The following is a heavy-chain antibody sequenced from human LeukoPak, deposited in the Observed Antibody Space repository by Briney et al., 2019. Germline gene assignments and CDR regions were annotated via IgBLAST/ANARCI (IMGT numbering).Heavy chain of an antibody. D-gene: IGHD4-17*01. Sequence: ASVKVSCKASGYAFTNYYMHWVRQAPGQGLEWMGIINPSGGSTSYAQKFQGRVTMTRDTSTSTVYMELSSLRSEDTAVYHCARMTSPPYGDYLGYWGQGTLVTVSS. V-gene: IGHV1-46*01. J-gene: IGHJ4*02. CDR1: GYAFTNYY. CDR3: ARMTSPPYGDYLGY. CDR2: INPSGGST.